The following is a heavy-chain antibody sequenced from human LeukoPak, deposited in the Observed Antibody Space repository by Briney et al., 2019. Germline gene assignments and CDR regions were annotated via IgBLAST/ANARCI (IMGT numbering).Heavy chain of an antibody. CDR2: IYYNGTT. V-gene: IGHV4-59*12. CDR3: ARGHGDYSYYYYGMDV. CDR1: GGSISSYY. D-gene: IGHD4-17*01. J-gene: IGHJ6*02. Sequence: SETLSLTCTVSGGSISSYYWSWIRQPPGKGLEWIGYIYYNGTTNYNPSLKSRVTISVDKSKNQFSLKLSSVTAADTAVYYCARGHGDYSYYYYGMDVWGQGTTVTVSS.